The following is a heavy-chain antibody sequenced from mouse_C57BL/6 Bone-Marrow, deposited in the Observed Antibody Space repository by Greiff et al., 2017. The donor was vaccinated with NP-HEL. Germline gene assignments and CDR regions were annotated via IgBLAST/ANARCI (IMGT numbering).Heavy chain of an antibody. CDR3: TKVYGSSPVAMDD. D-gene: IGHD1-1*01. CDR1: GYTFTDYN. Sequence: EVQLQQSGPELVKPGASVKIPCKASGYTFTDYNMDWVKQSHGKSLEWIGDINPNNGGTIYNQKFKGKATLTVDKSSSTAYMELSSLTSEDTAVYYCTKVYGSSPVAMDDWGQGASAAVSS. J-gene: IGHJ4*01. V-gene: IGHV1-18*01. CDR2: INPNNGGT.